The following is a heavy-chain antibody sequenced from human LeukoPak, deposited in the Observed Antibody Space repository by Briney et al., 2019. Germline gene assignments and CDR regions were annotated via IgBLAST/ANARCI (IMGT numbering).Heavy chain of an antibody. J-gene: IGHJ5*02. V-gene: IGHV1-8*01. CDR3: ARALSNILTGYHNWFDP. CDR1: GYTFTSYD. D-gene: IGHD3-9*01. CDR2: TNPNSGNT. Sequence: ASVKVSCKASGYTFTSYDINWVRQATGQGLEWMGWTNPNSGNTGYAQKFQGRVTMTRNTSISTAYMELSSLRSEDTAVYYCARALSNILTGYHNWFDPWGQGTLVTVSS.